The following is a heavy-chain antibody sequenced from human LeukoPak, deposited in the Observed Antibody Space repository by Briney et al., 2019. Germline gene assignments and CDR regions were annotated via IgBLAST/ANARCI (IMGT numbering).Heavy chain of an antibody. Sequence: SETLSLTCAVYGGSFSGYYWSWIRQPPGKGPEWIGEINHSGSTNYNPSLKSRVTISVDTSKNQFSLKLSSVTAADTAVYYCARQSYYYDSSGYYIDYWGQGTLVTVSS. CDR2: INHSGST. CDR1: GGSFSGYY. V-gene: IGHV4-34*01. D-gene: IGHD3-22*01. J-gene: IGHJ4*02. CDR3: ARQSYYYDSSGYYIDY.